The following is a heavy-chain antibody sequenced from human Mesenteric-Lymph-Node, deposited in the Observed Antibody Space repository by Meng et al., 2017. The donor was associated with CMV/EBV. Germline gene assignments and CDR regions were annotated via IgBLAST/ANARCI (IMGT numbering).Heavy chain of an antibody. J-gene: IGHJ1*01. V-gene: IGHV4-34*01. CDR3: ARGPGYCSGGSCYSLYFQH. CDR2: INHSGST. CDR1: SFSGYY. D-gene: IGHD2-15*01. Sequence: SFSGYYWSWIRPPPGKGLEWIGEINHSGSTNYNPSLKSRVTISVDTSKNQFSLKLSSVTAADTAVYYCARGPGYCSGGSCYSLYFQHWGQGTLVTVSS.